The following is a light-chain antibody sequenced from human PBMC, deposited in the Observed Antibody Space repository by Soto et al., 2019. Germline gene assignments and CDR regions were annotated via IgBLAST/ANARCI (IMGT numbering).Light chain of an antibody. CDR1: QGISSY. V-gene: IGKV1-8*01. CDR2: AAS. CDR3: QQYYSYPQT. J-gene: IGKJ1*01. Sequence: AIRMTQSPSSFSASTGDRVTITCRASQGISSYLAWYQQKPRKAPKLLIYAASTLQSGVPSRSSGSGSGTDFTLTISCLQSEDFATYYCQQYYSYPQTFGQGTKVDIK.